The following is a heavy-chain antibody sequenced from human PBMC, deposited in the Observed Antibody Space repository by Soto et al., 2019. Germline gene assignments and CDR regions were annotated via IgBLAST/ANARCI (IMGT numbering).Heavy chain of an antibody. CDR1: WYTFASYA. CDR3: ERAPPPPDY. V-gene: IGHV1-18*01. J-gene: IGHJ4*02. Sequence: QVQLVQSGAEVKKPGASVKVAFKASWYTFASYAISWMRQDPGQGLKWMGWISAYNGNTNYAQTLPGRVTMTTDTSASRAYMEMRSLSSDDTAVYYCERAPPPPDYWGQGNLVTVSS. CDR2: ISAYNGNT.